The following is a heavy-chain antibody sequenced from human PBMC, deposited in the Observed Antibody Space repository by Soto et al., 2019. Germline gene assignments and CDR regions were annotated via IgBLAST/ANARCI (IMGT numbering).Heavy chain of an antibody. CDR3: GRSGQWLVDDS. CDR1: GYRFTTYW. V-gene: IGHV5-10-1*01. D-gene: IGHD6-19*01. J-gene: IGHJ5*01. CDR2: IDPSDSYT. Sequence: GEPLKISCKVSGYRFTTYWINWVRQMPGKGLEWMGRIDPSDSYTNYSPSFQGHVTISADKSVSTAYLQWNSLKASDTAMYYCGRSGQWLVDDSWGQGTLVTVSS.